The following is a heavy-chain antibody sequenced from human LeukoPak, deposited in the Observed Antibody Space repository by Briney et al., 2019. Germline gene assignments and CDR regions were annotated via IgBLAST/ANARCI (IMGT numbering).Heavy chain of an antibody. V-gene: IGHV1-69*13. Sequence: GASVKVSCKASGGTFSSYAISWVRQAPGQGLEWMGGIIPIFGTANYAQKFQGRVTITADESTSTAYMELSSLRSEDTAVYYCARDGGYSYGKPLFDQTFDYWGQGTLVTVSS. CDR1: GGTFSSYA. J-gene: IGHJ4*02. CDR2: IIPIFGTA. CDR3: ARDGGYSYGKPLFDQTFDY. D-gene: IGHD5-18*01.